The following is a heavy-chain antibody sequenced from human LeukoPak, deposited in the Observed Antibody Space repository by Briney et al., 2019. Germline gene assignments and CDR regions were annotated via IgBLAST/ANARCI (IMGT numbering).Heavy chain of an antibody. J-gene: IGHJ4*02. D-gene: IGHD6-13*01. V-gene: IGHV3-23*01. CDR3: AKGSGYSSSWYYPDY. CDR1: GFTFSSYA. CDR2: ISGSGGST. Sequence: GGSLRLSCAASGFTFSSYAMSWVRQAPGKGLEWVSAISGSGGSTYYADSVKGRFTVSRDNSKNTLYLQMNSLRAEDTAVYYCAKGSGYSSSWYYPDYWGQGTLVTVSS.